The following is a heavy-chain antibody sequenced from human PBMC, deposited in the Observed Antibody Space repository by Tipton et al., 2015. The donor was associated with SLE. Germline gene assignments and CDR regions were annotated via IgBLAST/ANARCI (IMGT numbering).Heavy chain of an antibody. CDR1: GGSFSSSLYY. V-gene: IGHV4-39*02. J-gene: IGHJ4*02. D-gene: IGHD1-1*01. CDR2: MYSSGKT. CDR3: ARDGSTSPYVF. Sequence: TLSLTCAVSGGSFSSSLYYWGWFRQSPGKGLEWIASMYSSGKTYYSPSLKSRVTISGDTSKNQFSLKLSSVTAADTAVYFCARDGSTSPYVFWGQGTLVTVSS.